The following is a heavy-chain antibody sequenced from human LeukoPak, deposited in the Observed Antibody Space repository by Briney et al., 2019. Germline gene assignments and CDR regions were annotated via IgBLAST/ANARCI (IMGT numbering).Heavy chain of an antibody. Sequence: PSETLSLTCTVSGVSISSSSYYWGWIRQPPGKGLQWIGSIYYSGSTYYNPSLKSRVTISVDTSKNQFSLKLSSVTAADTAVYYCASARGYSYGHRYFDYWGQGTLVTVSS. CDR2: IYYSGST. V-gene: IGHV4-39*01. D-gene: IGHD5-18*01. CDR3: ASARGYSYGHRYFDY. J-gene: IGHJ4*02. CDR1: GVSISSSSYY.